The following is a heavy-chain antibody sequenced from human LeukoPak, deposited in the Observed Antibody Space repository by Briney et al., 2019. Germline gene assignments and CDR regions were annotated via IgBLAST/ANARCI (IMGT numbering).Heavy chain of an antibody. CDR3: AKDLQVHTRIAARPSVGDYYYYGMDV. D-gene: IGHD6-6*01. CDR1: GFTFSSYW. Sequence: PGGSLRLSCAASGFTFSSYWMHWVRQAPGKGLVWVSVINNDGSGTNYADSVKGRSTISRDNSKNTLYLQMNSLRAEDTAVYYCAKDLQVHTRIAARPSVGDYYYYGMDVWGQGTTVTVSS. CDR2: INNDGSGT. V-gene: IGHV3-74*01. J-gene: IGHJ6*02.